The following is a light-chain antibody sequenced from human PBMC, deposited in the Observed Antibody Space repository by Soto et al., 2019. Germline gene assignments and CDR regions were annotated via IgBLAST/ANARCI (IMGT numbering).Light chain of an antibody. CDR1: QGISTW. Sequence: DIQMTQSPSSVSASVGDRVTMTCRASQGISTWLAWYQQKPGKAPKLLINAASRLQNGVPSRFSGSGSGTEVTRTSSSLQAEDFATYFCQQANSFPFTFGPGTKVDIK. CDR3: QQANSFPFT. CDR2: AAS. J-gene: IGKJ3*01. V-gene: IGKV1D-12*01.